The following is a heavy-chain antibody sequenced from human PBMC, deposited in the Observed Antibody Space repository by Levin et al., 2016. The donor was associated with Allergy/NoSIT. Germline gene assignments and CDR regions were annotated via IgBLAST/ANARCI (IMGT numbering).Heavy chain of an antibody. CDR2: FIPVLGTA. J-gene: IGHJ4*02. CDR1: GYTFSAYY. D-gene: IGHD5-18*01. CDR3: ATYSSTWSRSFDS. Sequence: SVKVSCKASGYTFSAYYMHWVRQAPGQGLEWMGRFIPVLGTASNAQKFQGRVTITADESARTAYMDLSGLRSEDTAVYYCATYSSTWSRSFDSWGQGTLVTVSS. V-gene: IGHV1-69*11.